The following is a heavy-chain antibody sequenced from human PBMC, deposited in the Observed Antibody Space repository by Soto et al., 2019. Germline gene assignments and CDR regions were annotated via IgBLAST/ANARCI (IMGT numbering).Heavy chain of an antibody. CDR2: INHSGST. D-gene: IGHD3-16*01. J-gene: IGHJ4*02. V-gene: IGHV4-34*01. CDR3: ARVSDDYVWGSPGLFDY. Sequence: QVQLQQWGAGLLKPSETLSLTCAVYGGSFSGYYWSWIRQPPGKGLEWIGEINHSGSTNYNPSLKSRVAISVDTSKNQFSLKLSSVTAAVTPVYYCARVSDDYVWGSPGLFDYWGQGTLVTVSS. CDR1: GGSFSGYY.